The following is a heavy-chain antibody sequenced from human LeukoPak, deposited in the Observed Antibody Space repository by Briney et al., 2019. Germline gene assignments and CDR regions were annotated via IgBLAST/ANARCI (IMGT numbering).Heavy chain of an antibody. CDR2: ISYDGSNK. J-gene: IGHJ4*02. D-gene: IGHD6-13*01. Sequence: QPGGSLRLSCAASGLTFSSYGMHWVRQAPGKGLEWVAVISYDGSNKYYADSVKGRFTISRDNSKNTLYLQMNSLRAEDTAVYYCAKDHSWAPDYWGQGTLVTVSS. CDR3: AKDHSWAPDY. V-gene: IGHV3-30*18. CDR1: GLTFSSYG.